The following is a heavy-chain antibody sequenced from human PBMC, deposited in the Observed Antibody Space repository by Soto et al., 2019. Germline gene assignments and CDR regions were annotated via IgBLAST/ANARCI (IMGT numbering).Heavy chain of an antibody. V-gene: IGHV4-39*01. D-gene: IGHD4-17*01. J-gene: IGHJ4*02. CDR2: IYYSGST. CDR1: GGSISSSSYY. Sequence: SETLSLTCTVSGGSISSSSYYWGWIRQPPGKGLEWIGSIYYSGSTYYNPSLKSRVTISVDTSKNQFSLKLSSVTAADTAVYYCARRALVMTTVTHFDYWGQGTLVTVSS. CDR3: ARRALVMTTVTHFDY.